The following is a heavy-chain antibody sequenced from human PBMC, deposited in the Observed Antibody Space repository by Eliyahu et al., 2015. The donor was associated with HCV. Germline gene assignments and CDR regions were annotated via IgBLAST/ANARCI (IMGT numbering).Heavy chain of an antibody. CDR3: VRGGASYDFWSGNYLDL. Sequence: MNWVRQPPGKGLEWVSSISSSSSYINYTESVKGRFNISRDNAKNSLSLHLKNLRVEDTGVYYCVRGGASYDFWSGNYLDLWGQGSLVIASS. J-gene: IGHJ4*02. D-gene: IGHD3-3*01. CDR2: ISSSSSYI. V-gene: IGHV3-21*04.